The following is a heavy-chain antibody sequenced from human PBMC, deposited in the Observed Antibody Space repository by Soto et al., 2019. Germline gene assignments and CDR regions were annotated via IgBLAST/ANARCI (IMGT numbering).Heavy chain of an antibody. Sequence: GGSLRLSCAASGFTFSSYGMHWVRQAPGKGLEWVAVISYDGSNKYYADSVKGRFTISRDNSKNTLYLQMNSLRAEDTAVYYCAKDRLGSRGYYYYYATDVWGQGTTVTVSS. CDR2: ISYDGSNK. CDR3: AKDRLGSRGYYYYYATDV. D-gene: IGHD3-10*01. J-gene: IGHJ6*02. V-gene: IGHV3-30*18. CDR1: GFTFSSYG.